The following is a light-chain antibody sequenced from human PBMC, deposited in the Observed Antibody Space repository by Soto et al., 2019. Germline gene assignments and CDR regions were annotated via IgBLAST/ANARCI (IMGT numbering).Light chain of an antibody. CDR1: QSISSSH. Sequence: EIVLTQSPGTLSLSPGERATLSCRASQSISSSHLAWYQQRPGQAPRLLIYGASSRATGIPDRFSGSGSGTDFTLTITRLEPEDCSVYYCHQYGRSPLHTFGQGTKLEIK. J-gene: IGKJ2*01. CDR3: HQYGRSPLHT. CDR2: GAS. V-gene: IGKV3-20*01.